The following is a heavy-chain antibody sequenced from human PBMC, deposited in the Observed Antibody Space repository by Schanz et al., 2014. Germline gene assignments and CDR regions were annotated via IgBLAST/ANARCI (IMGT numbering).Heavy chain of an antibody. CDR1: GYTFTRYY. D-gene: IGHD3-10*01. CDR3: ARGSPENMIRGELDY. J-gene: IGHJ4*02. CDR2: ITPSGGST. Sequence: QVQLVQSGAEVKKPGASVKVSCKASGYTFTRYYIHWVRQAPGQGLEWMGIITPSGGSTTYAQKFRGAVTLTTDTSTDTAYLELTSLRSEDTAVYYCARGSPENMIRGELDYWGQGTLVTVSS. V-gene: IGHV1-46*03.